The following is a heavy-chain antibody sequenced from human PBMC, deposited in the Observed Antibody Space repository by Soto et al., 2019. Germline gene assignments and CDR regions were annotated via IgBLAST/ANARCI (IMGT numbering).Heavy chain of an antibody. CDR3: ARAKGPGYNWNANFDY. Sequence: ASVKVSCKVSGYTLTELSMHWVRQAPGKGLEWMGGFDPEDGETIYAQKFQGRVTMTTDTSTSTAYMELRSLRSDDTAVYYCARAKGPGYNWNANFDYWGQGTLVTVSS. D-gene: IGHD1-20*01. V-gene: IGHV1-24*01. J-gene: IGHJ4*02. CDR1: GYTLTELS. CDR2: FDPEDGET.